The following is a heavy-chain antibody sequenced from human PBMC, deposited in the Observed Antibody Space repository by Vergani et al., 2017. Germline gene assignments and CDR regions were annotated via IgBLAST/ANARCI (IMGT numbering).Heavy chain of an antibody. CDR3: ARDQRDIVVVPAAPRYYYYYMDV. CDR1: GGSISSYY. D-gene: IGHD2-2*01. V-gene: IGHV4-4*07. CDR2: IYTSGST. Sequence: QVQLQESGPGLVKPSETLSLTCTVSGGSISSYYWSWIRQPAGKGLEWIGRIYTSGSTNYNPSLQSRVTMSVDTSKNQFSLKLSSVTAADTAGYYCARDQRDIVVVPAAPRYYYYYMDVWGKGP. J-gene: IGHJ6*03.